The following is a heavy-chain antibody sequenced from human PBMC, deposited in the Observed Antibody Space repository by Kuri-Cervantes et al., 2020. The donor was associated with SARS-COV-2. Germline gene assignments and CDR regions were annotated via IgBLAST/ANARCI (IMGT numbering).Heavy chain of an antibody. J-gene: IGHJ4*02. V-gene: IGHV7-4-1*02. D-gene: IGHD3-22*01. CDR2: VNTNTGNP. CDR3: ARDSSGYDLTIDY. Sequence: GESLKISCKASGYTFTSYAMNWVRQAPGQGLEWMGWVNTNTGNPTYAQGFTGRFVFSLDTSVSTAYLQISSLKAEDTAVYYCARDSSGYDLTIDYWGQGTLVTVSS. CDR1: GYTFTSYA.